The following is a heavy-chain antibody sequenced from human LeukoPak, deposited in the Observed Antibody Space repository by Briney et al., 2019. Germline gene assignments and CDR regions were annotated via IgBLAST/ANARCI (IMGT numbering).Heavy chain of an antibody. J-gene: IGHJ4*02. V-gene: IGHV1-18*01. CDR3: ARDFLFGGKSHDPKAIDS. CDR1: GYTFVNYG. Sequence: GGSVTVTFKASGYTFVNYGFSWVRQAPGQGLEWMGWINTYTGNTNYSQNFQGRVTVTIDASTNTAYMELRSLRSDDTAVYYCARDFLFGGKSHDPKAIDSWGQGTRIIVSA. D-gene: IGHD4-23*01. CDR2: INTYTGNT.